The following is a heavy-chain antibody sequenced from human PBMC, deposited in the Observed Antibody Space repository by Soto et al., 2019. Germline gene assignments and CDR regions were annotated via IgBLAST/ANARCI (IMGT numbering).Heavy chain of an antibody. CDR2: ISSGSSYI. CDR3: TRDRVKIRGGYYHYYGMDV. J-gene: IGHJ6*02. CDR1: EFTFSVYS. Sequence: DVQLEESGGGLVKPGGSLRLSCVASEFTFSVYSMNWVRQAPGKGLEWVSSISSGSSYIYYADSVKGRFTDARDTDKSALVLHMNSLRVDDTAVYYCTRDRVKIRGGYYHYYGMDVWGQGTTVTVSS. V-gene: IGHV3-21*02. D-gene: IGHD3-10*01.